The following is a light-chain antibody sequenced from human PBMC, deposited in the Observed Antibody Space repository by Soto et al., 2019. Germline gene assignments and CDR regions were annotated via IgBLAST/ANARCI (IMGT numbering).Light chain of an antibody. CDR1: QSVSSAY. V-gene: IGKV3-20*01. J-gene: IGKJ2*02. CDR3: QQSGSSFCP. CDR2: GAS. Sequence: EIVLTQSPGTLSLSPGERATLSCRASQSVSSAYLAWYQQIPGQAPRLLIYGASSRATGIPDRFSGSGSGTDFTLTISGLEPEDFAVYYCQQSGSSFCPFGQGTKLEIK.